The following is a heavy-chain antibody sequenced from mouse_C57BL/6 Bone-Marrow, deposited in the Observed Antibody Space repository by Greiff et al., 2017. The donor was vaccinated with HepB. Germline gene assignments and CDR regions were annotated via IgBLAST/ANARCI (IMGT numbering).Heavy chain of an antibody. J-gene: IGHJ4*01. V-gene: IGHV1-87*01. CDR2: GQGLEWIG. CDR1: YTFSRRVH. Sequence: VQLQQSGPELARPWASVKISCQAFYTFSRRVHFAIRDTNYWMQWVKQRPGQGLEWIGAIYPGNGDTSYNQKFKGKATLPADKSSSTDYIQLSSITSQDTAVYYSAYSEHDGMENRGQGNSLTVSS. CDR3: SQDTAVYYSAYSEHDGMEN. D-gene: IGHD2-12*01.